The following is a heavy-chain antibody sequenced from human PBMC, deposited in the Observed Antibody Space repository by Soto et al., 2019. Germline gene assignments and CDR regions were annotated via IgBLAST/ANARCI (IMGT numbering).Heavy chain of an antibody. D-gene: IGHD5-12*01. J-gene: IGHJ6*02. V-gene: IGHV3-15*07. CDR1: GFTFSNAW. CDR2: IKSKTDGGTT. Sequence: GGSLRLSCAASGFTFSNAWMNWVRQAPGKGLEWVGRIKSKTDGGTTDYAAPVKGRFTISSDDSKNTLYLQMNSLKTEDTAVYYCTTDLGVATITDYYYGMDVWGQGTTVTVSS. CDR3: TTDLGVATITDYYYGMDV.